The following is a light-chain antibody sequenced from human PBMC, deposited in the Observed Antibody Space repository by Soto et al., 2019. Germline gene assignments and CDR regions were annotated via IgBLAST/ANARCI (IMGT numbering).Light chain of an antibody. J-gene: IGKJ1*01. CDR1: QAIDRW. CDR2: TGS. V-gene: IGKV1-12*01. CDR3: QQTLSFPPT. Sequence: DLQMTQSPSSVSASVGDRVTITCRASQAIDRWLAWYQQKPGEAPKLLIFTGSLLHSGVPPRFSGSGSGTDFTLTISSLQPEDFATYYCQQTLSFPPTFGQGTKV.